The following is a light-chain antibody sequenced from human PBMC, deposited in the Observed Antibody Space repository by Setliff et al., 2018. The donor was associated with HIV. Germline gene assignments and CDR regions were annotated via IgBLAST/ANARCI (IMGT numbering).Light chain of an antibody. CDR1: SSDVGGYKT. CDR2: EVT. J-gene: IGLJ2*01. CDR3: SSYAGSNNPVV. V-gene: IGLV2-8*01. Sequence: QSALTQPASVSGSPGQSITISCTGTSSDVGGYKTVSWYQQHPGKAPTLMIYEVTNRPSGVPDRFSGSKSGNTASLTVSGLQADDEADYYCSSYAGSNNPVVFGGGTKVTVL.